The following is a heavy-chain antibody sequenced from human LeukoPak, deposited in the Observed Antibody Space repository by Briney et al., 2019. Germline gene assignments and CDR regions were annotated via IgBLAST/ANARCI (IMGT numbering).Heavy chain of an antibody. J-gene: IGHJ4*02. CDR2: ISYDETKK. CDR3: AKNIGDYNSHYFDY. V-gene: IGHV3-30*18. D-gene: IGHD2-21*02. CDR1: GFTFSSYG. Sequence: GGSLRLSCAASGFTFSSYGMHWVRQAPGKGLEWVAIISYDETKKNYADSVKGRFTISRDNSKNTLFLQMNSLRAEDTAMYYCAKNIGDYNSHYFDYWGQGTLVTVSS.